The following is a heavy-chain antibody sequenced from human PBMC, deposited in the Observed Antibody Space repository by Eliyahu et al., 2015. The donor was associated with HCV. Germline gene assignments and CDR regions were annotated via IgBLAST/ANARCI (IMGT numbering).Heavy chain of an antibody. CDR1: GXTFXSXW. D-gene: IGHD6-19*01. J-gene: IGHJ4*02. V-gene: IGHV3-7*01. Sequence: EVQLVESGGGLVQPGGSLRLSCAXSGXTFXSXWXGWVRQAPGKGLGWVANIKQDGSEKYYVDSVKGRFTISRDNAKNSLYLQMNSLRAEDTAVYYCARDFGEQWLVLGYYFDYWGQGTLVTVSS. CDR2: IKQDGSEK. CDR3: ARDFGEQWLVLGYYFDY.